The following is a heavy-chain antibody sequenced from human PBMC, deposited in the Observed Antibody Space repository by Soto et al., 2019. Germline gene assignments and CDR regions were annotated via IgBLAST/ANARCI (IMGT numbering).Heavy chain of an antibody. J-gene: IGHJ4*02. D-gene: IGHD3-10*01. CDR2: INSDGSTT. Sequence: EVQLVESGGGLVQPGGSLRPSVAASGFIFRGYGLPWVRQAPGKGLGWVSRINSDGSTTSNADSVKGRFTISRDNAKNTMYLQMNSLRAEDTAVYYCARLLGGSGSFIDYWGQGTLVTVSS. CDR3: ARLLGGSGSFIDY. V-gene: IGHV3-74*01. CDR1: GFIFRGYG.